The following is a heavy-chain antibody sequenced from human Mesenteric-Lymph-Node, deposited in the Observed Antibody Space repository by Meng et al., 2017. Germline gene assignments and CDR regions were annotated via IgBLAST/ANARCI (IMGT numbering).Heavy chain of an antibody. Sequence: ASVKVSCKASGYTFTSYGISWVRQAPGQGLEWMGWINPNSGSTNSPQKFQGRVTLTRDTSISTAYMELNRLTSDDTAVYFCTRAFMTTVTPGDYWGQGTLVTVSS. V-gene: IGHV1-2*02. J-gene: IGHJ4*02. CDR3: TRAFMTTVTPGDY. CDR2: INPNSGST. CDR1: GYTFTSYG. D-gene: IGHD4-17*01.